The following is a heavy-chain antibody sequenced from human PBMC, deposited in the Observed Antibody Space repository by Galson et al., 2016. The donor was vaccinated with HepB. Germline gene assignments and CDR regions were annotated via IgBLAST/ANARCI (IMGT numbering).Heavy chain of an antibody. CDR2: INDDGDKT. Sequence: SLRLSCAASGFTFWTYAMSWVRQAPGMGLEWVSGINDDGDKTYLADSVRGRFTVSRDNSKNTVYLQMNSLRAEDTARYYCARDGAHWDLDLWGHGTLVTVSS. J-gene: IGHJ2*01. CDR1: GFTFWTYA. V-gene: IGHV3-23*01. CDR3: ARDGAHWDLDL.